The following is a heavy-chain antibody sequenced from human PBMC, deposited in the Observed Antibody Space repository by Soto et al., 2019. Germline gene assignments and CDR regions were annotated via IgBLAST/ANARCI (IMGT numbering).Heavy chain of an antibody. J-gene: IGHJ6*03. CDR3: ARVRYCSSTSCLNYYYYYMDV. CDR1: GYTFTSYD. CDR2: MNPNSGNT. V-gene: IGHV1-8*01. D-gene: IGHD2-2*01. Sequence: ASVKVSCKASGYTFTSYDINWVRQATGQGLEWMGWMNPNSGNTGYAQKFQGRVTMTRNTSISTAYMELSSLRSEDTAVYYCARVRYCSSTSCLNYYYYYMDVWGKATPVTAP.